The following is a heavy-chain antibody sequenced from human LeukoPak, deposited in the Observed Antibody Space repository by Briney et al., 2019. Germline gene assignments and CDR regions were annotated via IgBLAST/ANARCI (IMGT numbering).Heavy chain of an antibody. D-gene: IGHD1-26*01. CDR2: IRYEGSKK. V-gene: IGHV3-30*02. CDR3: AKDLVGAHDY. J-gene: IGHJ4*02. Sequence: GGSLRLSCAASGFTFSSYGMHWVRQAPGKGLEWVAFIRYEGSKKYYADSVKGRFTISRDNSKNTLYLQMNSLRAEDTAVYYCAKDLVGAHDYWGQGTLVTVSS. CDR1: GFTFSSYG.